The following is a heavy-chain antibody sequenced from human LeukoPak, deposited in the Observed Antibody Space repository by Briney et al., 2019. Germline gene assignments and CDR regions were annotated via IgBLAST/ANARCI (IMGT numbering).Heavy chain of an antibody. Sequence: SETLSLTCAVSGGSISSSNWWSWVRQPPGKGLEWIGEIYDSGSTNYNPSLKSRVTISVDKSKNQFSLKLSSVTAADTAVYYCARDRYYDSSGFYYYYYMDVWGKGTTVTVSS. V-gene: IGHV4-4*02. J-gene: IGHJ6*03. CDR3: ARDRYYDSSGFYYYYYMDV. CDR2: IYDSGST. D-gene: IGHD3-22*01. CDR1: GGSISSSNW.